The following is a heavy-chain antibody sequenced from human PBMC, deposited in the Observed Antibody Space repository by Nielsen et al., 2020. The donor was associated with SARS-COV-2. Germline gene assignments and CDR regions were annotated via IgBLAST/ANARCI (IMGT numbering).Heavy chain of an antibody. CDR2: IGTAGDT. J-gene: IGHJ6*02. Sequence: GESLKISCAASGFTFSSYDMHWVRQATGKGLEWVSAIGTAGDTYYPGSVKGRFTISRENAQNSLYLQMNSLRAVDTAVYYCARVPSYTAYGMDVWGQGTTVTVSS. D-gene: IGHD5-18*01. CDR1: GFTFSSYD. CDR3: ARVPSYTAYGMDV. V-gene: IGHV3-13*01.